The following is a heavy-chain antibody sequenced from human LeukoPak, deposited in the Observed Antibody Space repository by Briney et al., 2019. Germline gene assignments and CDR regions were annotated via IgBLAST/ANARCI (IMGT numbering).Heavy chain of an antibody. CDR3: EKYILWFGELFVDY. CDR1: GFTFSSYG. Sequence: PGGSLRLSCAASGFTFSSYGMHWVRQAPGKGLEWVAVIWYDGSNKYYADSVKGRFTISRDNSKNTLYLQMNILRAEDTAVYYCEKYILWFGELFVDYGRKGNLVTVSS. J-gene: IGHJ4*02. V-gene: IGHV3-33*06. CDR2: IWYDGSNK. D-gene: IGHD3-10*01.